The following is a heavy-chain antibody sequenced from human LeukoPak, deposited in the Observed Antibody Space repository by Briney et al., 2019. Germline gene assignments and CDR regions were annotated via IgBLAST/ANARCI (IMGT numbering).Heavy chain of an antibody. Sequence: PSETLSLTCAVSGGSISSSNWWSWVRQPPGKGLEWIGEIYHSGSTNYNPSLKSRVTISVDKSKNRFSLKLSSVTAADTAVYYCASAITMVRGVDAFDIWGQGTMVTVSS. CDR1: GGSISSSNW. CDR3: ASAITMVRGVDAFDI. CDR2: IYHSGST. J-gene: IGHJ3*02. D-gene: IGHD3-10*01. V-gene: IGHV4-4*02.